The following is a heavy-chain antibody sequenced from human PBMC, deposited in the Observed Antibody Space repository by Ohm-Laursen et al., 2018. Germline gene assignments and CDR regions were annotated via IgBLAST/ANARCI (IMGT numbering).Heavy chain of an antibody. CDR2: ISYDGSNK. CDR3: ARQDGSGTSGDDYYDGMDV. V-gene: IGHV3-30*03. CDR1: GFTFSSYG. Sequence: SLRLSCTASGFTFSSYGMHWVRQAPGKGLEWVAVISYDGSNKYYADSVKGRFTISRDNSKNTLYLQMNSLRAEDTAVYYCARQDGSGTSGDDYYDGMDVWGQGTTVTVSS. D-gene: IGHD3-10*01. J-gene: IGHJ6*02.